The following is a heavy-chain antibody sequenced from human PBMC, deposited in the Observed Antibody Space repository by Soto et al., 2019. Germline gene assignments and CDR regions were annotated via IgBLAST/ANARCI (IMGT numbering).Heavy chain of an antibody. D-gene: IGHD5-12*01. CDR3: ASPRPDGYNSLVYFEY. CDR2: ISGSGGST. V-gene: IGHV3-23*01. CDR1: GFTFSSYA. J-gene: IGHJ4*02. Sequence: AGGSLRLSCAASGFTFSSYAMSWVRQAPGKGLEWVSAISGSGGSTYYADSVKGRFTISRDNSKNTLYLQMNSLRAEDTAVYYCASPRPDGYNSLVYFEYWGQGTLVTVSS.